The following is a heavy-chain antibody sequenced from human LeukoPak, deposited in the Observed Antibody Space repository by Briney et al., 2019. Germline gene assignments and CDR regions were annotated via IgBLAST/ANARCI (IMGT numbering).Heavy chain of an antibody. V-gene: IGHV4-34*01. D-gene: IGHD2-21*01. CDR2: INHSGST. Sequence: PSETLSLTCAVYGGSFSGYYWSWIRQPPGKWLEWIGAINHSGSTNYNPSLKSRVTISVDTSKNQFSLKLSSVTAADTAVYYCARVSLFSFDPWGQGTLVTVSS. CDR1: GGSFSGYY. CDR3: ARVSLFSFDP. J-gene: IGHJ5*02.